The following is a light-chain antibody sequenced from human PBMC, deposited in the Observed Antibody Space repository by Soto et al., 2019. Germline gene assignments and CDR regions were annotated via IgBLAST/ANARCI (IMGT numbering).Light chain of an antibody. V-gene: IGKV3-15*01. J-gene: IGKJ1*01. Sequence: EIVMTQSPATLSVSPGERATLSCRASQSVSNNLAWYQKKPGQAPRLLIYGASTRATGIPARFSGSGSGTEFTLIISSLQSEDFAVYYCQQDNNWWTFGQGTRVEIK. CDR2: GAS. CDR3: QQDNNWWT. CDR1: QSVSNN.